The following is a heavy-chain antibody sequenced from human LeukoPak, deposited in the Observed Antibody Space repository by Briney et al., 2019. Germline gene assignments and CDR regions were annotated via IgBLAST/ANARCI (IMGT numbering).Heavy chain of an antibody. V-gene: IGHV3-9*01. CDR1: GFTFDDYA. J-gene: IGHJ3*02. D-gene: IGHD6-6*01. CDR3: TKDKSAMSSYGDAFDI. Sequence: PGRSLRLSCAASGFTFDDYAMHWVRQAPGKGLEWVSGVGWHGGSIGYADSVKGRFTVSRDNAKRSLYLQMNSLRAEDTALYYCTKDKSAMSSYGDAFDIWGQGTVGHGSS. CDR2: VGWHGGSI.